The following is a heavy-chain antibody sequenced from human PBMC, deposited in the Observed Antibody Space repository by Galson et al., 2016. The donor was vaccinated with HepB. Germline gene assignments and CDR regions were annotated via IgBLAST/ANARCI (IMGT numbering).Heavy chain of an antibody. D-gene: IGHD2-21*02. CDR1: GYSLTNYW. V-gene: IGHV5-51*01. Sequence: QSGAEVKKPGESLKISCKGSGYSLTNYWIGWVRQMPGKGLEWMGIIYPGGSDTRYSPSFEGQVTISADISADKSITTAYLQWRSLKASDTAMYYCARTLPVVVTAEDAFDIWGQGTMVTVSS. CDR3: ARTLPVVVTAEDAFDI. CDR2: IYPGGSDT. J-gene: IGHJ3*02.